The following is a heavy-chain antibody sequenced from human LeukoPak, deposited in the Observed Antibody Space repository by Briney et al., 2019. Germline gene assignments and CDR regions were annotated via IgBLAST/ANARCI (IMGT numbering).Heavy chain of an antibody. V-gene: IGHV1-18*01. CDR1: GYTFTSYG. D-gene: IGHD6-19*01. CDR3: ARVDSSGWSVTAFDY. Sequence: ASVKVSCKASGYTFTSYGISWVRQAPGQGLEWMGWISAYNGNTNYAQRLQGRVTMTTDTSTSTAYMELRSLRSDDTAVYYCARVDSSGWSVTAFDYWGQGTLVTVSS. CDR2: ISAYNGNT. J-gene: IGHJ4*02.